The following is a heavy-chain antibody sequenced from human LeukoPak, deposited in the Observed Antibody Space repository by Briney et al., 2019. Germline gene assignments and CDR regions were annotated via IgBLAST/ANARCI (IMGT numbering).Heavy chain of an antibody. Sequence: PGGSLRLSCAASGFTFSSFTMNWVRQAPGKGLEWVSSISSSSDYFYYADSVGGRFTISRDNANASVFLKLSSLRAEDTGVYYCARAEVEGSWSTFHYFYGMDVWGQGTTVTVSS. D-gene: IGHD6-13*01. CDR3: ARAEVEGSWSTFHYFYGMDV. CDR1: GFTFSSFT. CDR2: ISSSSDYF. V-gene: IGHV3-21*01. J-gene: IGHJ6*02.